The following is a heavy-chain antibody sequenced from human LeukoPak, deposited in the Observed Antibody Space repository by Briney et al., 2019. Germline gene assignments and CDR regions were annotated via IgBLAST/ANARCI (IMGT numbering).Heavy chain of an antibody. Sequence: SETLSLTCTVSGYSISSGYYWGWIRQPPGKGLEWIGEINHSGSTNYNPSLKSRVTISVDASKNQFSLKLSSVTAADTAVYYCARGPRQQLTHFDYWGQGTLVTVSS. CDR1: GYSISSGYY. V-gene: IGHV4-38-2*02. CDR2: INHSGST. J-gene: IGHJ4*02. CDR3: ARGPRQQLTHFDY. D-gene: IGHD6-13*01.